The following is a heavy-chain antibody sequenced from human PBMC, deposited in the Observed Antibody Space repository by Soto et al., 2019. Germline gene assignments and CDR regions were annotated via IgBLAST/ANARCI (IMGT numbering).Heavy chain of an antibody. CDR3: GKDIYNFDWLLFDY. V-gene: IGHV3-23*01. D-gene: IGHD3-9*01. J-gene: IGHJ4*02. Sequence: EVQLLESGGGLVQPGGSLRLFCAASRFTFRNFAMSWVRQAPGKGLEWVSGISRSGDDTFYADSVKGRFTIFRDNSKNTLYLQMNSLRAEDTAIYYCGKDIYNFDWLLFDYWGRGTLVTVSS. CDR2: ISRSGDDT. CDR1: RFTFRNFA.